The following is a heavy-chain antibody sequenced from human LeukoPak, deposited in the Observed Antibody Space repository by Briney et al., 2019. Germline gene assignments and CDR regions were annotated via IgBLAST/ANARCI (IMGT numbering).Heavy chain of an antibody. D-gene: IGHD3-3*01. J-gene: IGHJ4*02. CDR3: AREGGFYRPLDY. CDR1: GGSIGSTNW. V-gene: IGHV4-4*02. Sequence: SGTLSLICGVSGGSIGSTNWWTWIRQPPGKGLEWIGEVHLDGRTNYSPSLESRLTMSVDLSENHISLKLTSVTAADTAVYYCAREGGFYRPLDYTGQGTLVTVSS. CDR2: VHLDGRT.